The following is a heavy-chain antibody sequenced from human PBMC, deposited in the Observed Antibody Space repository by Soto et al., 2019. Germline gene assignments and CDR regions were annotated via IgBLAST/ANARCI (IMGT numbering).Heavy chain of an antibody. CDR3: ATCQLGEYYYAMDI. J-gene: IGHJ6*02. D-gene: IGHD7-27*01. CDR2: IYDSGNT. V-gene: IGHV4-4*02. CDR1: GDSITTYKW. Sequence: SETLSLTCGVSGDSITTYKWWTWVRETPGKGLEWIGEIYDSGNTRYNPSLKSRVTISKDTSKNELPLKLNSVTVADTAVYYCATCQLGEYYYAMDIWGQGTTVTVSS.